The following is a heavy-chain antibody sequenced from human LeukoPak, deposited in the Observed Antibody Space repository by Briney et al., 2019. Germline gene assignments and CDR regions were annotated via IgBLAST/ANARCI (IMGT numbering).Heavy chain of an antibody. D-gene: IGHD5-12*01. CDR1: GYTFTGYY. V-gene: IGHV1-2*02. J-gene: IGHJ4*02. Sequence: GASVKVSCKASGYTFTGYYMHWVRQAPGQGLEWMGWINPHSGDTNYAQKFQGRVTMTRDTSNSTAYMEVSRLRSDDTAVYYCAKDMRSRGYSGYDCFDYWGQGTLVTVSS. CDR3: AKDMRSRGYSGYDCFDY. CDR2: INPHSGDT.